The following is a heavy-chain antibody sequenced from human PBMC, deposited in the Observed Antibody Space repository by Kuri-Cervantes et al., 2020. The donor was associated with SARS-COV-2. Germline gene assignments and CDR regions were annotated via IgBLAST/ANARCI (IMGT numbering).Heavy chain of an antibody. CDR2: ISSSSSYI. J-gene: IGHJ3*02. D-gene: IGHD1-26*01. Sequence: ETLSFTCAASGFTFSSYSTNWVRQAPGKGLEWVSSISSSSSYIYYADSVKGRFTISRDNAKNSLYLQMNSLRAEDTAAYYCARVVFRWELPGAFDIWGQGTMVTVSS. V-gene: IGHV3-21*01. CDR3: ARVVFRWELPGAFDI. CDR1: GFTFSSYS.